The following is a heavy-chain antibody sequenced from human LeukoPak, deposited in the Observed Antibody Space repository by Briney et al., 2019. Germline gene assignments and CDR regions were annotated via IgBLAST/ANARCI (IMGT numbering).Heavy chain of an antibody. CDR1: GLTFSSKT. Sequence: PGGSLRLSVAPSGLTFSSKTINWVRRAPGRGLKWVSSISSSSSYIYYADSVKGRFTISRDNAKNSLYLQMNSLRAEDTAVYYCARDPGSSSYADYWGQGTLVTVSS. CDR3: ARDPGSSSYADY. D-gene: IGHD6-13*01. J-gene: IGHJ4*02. V-gene: IGHV3-21*01. CDR2: ISSSSSYI.